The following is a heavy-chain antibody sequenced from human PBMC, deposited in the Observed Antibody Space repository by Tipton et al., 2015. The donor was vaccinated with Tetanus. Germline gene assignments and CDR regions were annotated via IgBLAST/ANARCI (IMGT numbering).Heavy chain of an antibody. CDR1: GSSITSTTHY. D-gene: IGHD3-22*01. Sequence: TLSLTCTVSGSSITSTTHYWGWIRQAPGKGLEWIGIIYYSGNTYYNASLRSRVTISVDTSKNQFSLQLRSVTAADTAVYYCARQDTLNYYYVGYFHDWGQGTLVTVSS. V-gene: IGHV4-39*01. CDR3: ARQDTLNYYYVGYFHD. J-gene: IGHJ1*01. CDR2: IYYSGNT.